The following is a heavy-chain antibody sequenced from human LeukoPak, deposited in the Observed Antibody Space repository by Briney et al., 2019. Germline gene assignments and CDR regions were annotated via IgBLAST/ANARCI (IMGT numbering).Heavy chain of an antibody. V-gene: IGHV7-4-1*02. CDR3: ATHMHSSSWFGYYYYYMDV. D-gene: IGHD6-13*01. Sequence: ASVKVSCKASGYTFSNYAMNWVRQAPGQGLEWMGWINTNTGNPTYAQGFTGRFVFSLDTSVSTAYLQISSLKAEDTAVYYCATHMHSSSWFGYYYYYMDVWGEGTTVTVSS. J-gene: IGHJ6*03. CDR2: INTNTGNP. CDR1: GYTFSNYA.